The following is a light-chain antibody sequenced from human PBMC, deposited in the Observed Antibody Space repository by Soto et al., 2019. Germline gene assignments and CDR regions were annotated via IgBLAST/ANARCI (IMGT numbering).Light chain of an antibody. CDR1: QSVSSSY. CDR3: QQYGSSPPT. CDR2: GAS. J-gene: IGKJ1*01. Sequence: EIVLTQSPGTLSLSPGERATLSCRASQSVSSSYLAWYQQKPGQAPRLLIYGASSRATGIPDRFSGSGSGTDFPLTISRLEPEDCAVYYCQQYGSSPPTFGQGTKVEIK. V-gene: IGKV3-20*01.